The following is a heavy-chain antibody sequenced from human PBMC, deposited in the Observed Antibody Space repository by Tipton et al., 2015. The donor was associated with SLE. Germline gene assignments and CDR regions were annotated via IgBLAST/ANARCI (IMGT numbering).Heavy chain of an antibody. CDR2: INHSGST. D-gene: IGHD2-15*01. V-gene: IGHV4-34*01. CDR3: ARGPAFGRKKSYFDY. J-gene: IGHJ4*02. CDR1: GGSFSGYY. Sequence: TLSLTCAVYGGSFSGYYWSWIRQPPGKGLEWIGEINHSGSTNYNPSLKSRVTISVDTSKNQFSLKLSSVTAADTAVYYCARGPAFGRKKSYFDYWGQGTLATVSS.